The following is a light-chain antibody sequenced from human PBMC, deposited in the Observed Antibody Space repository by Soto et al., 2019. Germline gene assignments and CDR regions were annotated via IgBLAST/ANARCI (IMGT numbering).Light chain of an antibody. V-gene: IGKV3-20*01. J-gene: IGKJ1*01. CDR1: QSVSLH. CDR3: QQYGSSWT. Sequence: EIVLTQSPANLSLSPGERATLSCRASQSVSLHLAWYQQKPGQAPRLLIYGASSRATGIPDRFSGSGSGTDFTLTISRLEPEDFAVYYCQQYGSSWTFGQGTKVDIK. CDR2: GAS.